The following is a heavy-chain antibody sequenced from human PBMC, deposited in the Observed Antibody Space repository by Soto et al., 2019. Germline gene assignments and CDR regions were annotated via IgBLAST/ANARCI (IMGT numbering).Heavy chain of an antibody. CDR1: GFTFSSYA. V-gene: IGHV3-30-3*01. J-gene: IGHJ3*02. CDR2: ISYDGSNK. CDR3: ARDQYYGGSYAFDI. D-gene: IGHD4-17*01. Sequence: QVQLVESGGGVVQPGRSLRLSCAASGFTFSSYAMHWVRQAPGKGLEWVAVISYDGSNKYYADSVKGRFTISRDNSKNTLYLQMNSLRAEDTAVYYCARDQYYGGSYAFDIWGQGTMVTVSS.